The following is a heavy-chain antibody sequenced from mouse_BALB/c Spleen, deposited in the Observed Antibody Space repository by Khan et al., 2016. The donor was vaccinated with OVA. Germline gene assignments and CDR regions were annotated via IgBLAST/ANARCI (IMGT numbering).Heavy chain of an antibody. Sequence: QVQLQQSGAELARPGASVRMSCKASGYNFTSNTMLWVKQRPGQGLVWIGYINPRSGYTNYNQNFKDKATLTADKSSSTAYMQLSSLTSEDSAVYYWARRTTGYTMDYWGQGTTVTVSS. V-gene: IGHV1-4*01. CDR2: INPRSGYT. CDR3: ARRTTGYTMDY. J-gene: IGHJ4*01. D-gene: IGHD2-14*01. CDR1: GYNFTSNT.